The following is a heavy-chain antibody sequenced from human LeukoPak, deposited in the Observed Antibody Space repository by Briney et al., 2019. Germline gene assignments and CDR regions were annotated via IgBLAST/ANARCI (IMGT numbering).Heavy chain of an antibody. CDR2: IWYDGSNK. V-gene: IGHV3-33*06. D-gene: IGHD1-26*01. CDR3: AKLGVGSTDYFDY. J-gene: IGHJ4*02. Sequence: GGSLRLSCAASGFTFSIYGMHWVRQAPGKGLEWVAVIWYDGSNKYYADSVKGRFTISRDNSKNTLYLQMNSLRAEDTAVYYCAKLGVGSTDYFDYWGQGTLVTVS. CDR1: GFTFSIYG.